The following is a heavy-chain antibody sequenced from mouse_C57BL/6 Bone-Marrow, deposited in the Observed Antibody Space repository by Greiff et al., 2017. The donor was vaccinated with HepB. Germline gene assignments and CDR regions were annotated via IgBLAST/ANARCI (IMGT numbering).Heavy chain of an antibody. Sequence: VQLQQPGAELVRPGSSVKLSCKASGYTFTSYWMHWVKQRPIQGLEWIGNIDPSDSETHYNQKFKDKATLTVDKSSSTAYMQLGSLTSADSAVYYCARDDYGSSYDYAMDYWGQGTAVTVSA. D-gene: IGHD1-1*01. CDR2: IDPSDSET. CDR1: GYTFTSYW. CDR3: ARDDYGSSYDYAMDY. V-gene: IGHV1-52*01. J-gene: IGHJ4*01.